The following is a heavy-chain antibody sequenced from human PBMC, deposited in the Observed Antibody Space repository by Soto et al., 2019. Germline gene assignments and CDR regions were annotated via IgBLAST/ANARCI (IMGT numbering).Heavy chain of an antibody. Sequence: PVGSLRLSCAASGFTFNTHGMHWVRQAPGKGLEWVALISSDASLESFADSVKGRFTISRDNSRDTLSLQMNNLRAEDTAVYYCAKRGHCSGGACYSFHFDAWGRGTLVTVSS. V-gene: IGHV3-30*18. CDR3: AKRGHCSGGACYSFHFDA. CDR2: ISSDASLE. D-gene: IGHD2-15*01. J-gene: IGHJ4*02. CDR1: GFTFNTHG.